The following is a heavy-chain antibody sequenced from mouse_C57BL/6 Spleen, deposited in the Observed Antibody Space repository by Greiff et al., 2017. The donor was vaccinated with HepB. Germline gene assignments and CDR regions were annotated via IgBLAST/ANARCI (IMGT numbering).Heavy chain of an antibody. Sequence: EVQLQQSGPELVKPGASVKIPCKASGYTFTDYNMDWVKQSHGKSLEWIGDINPNNGGTIYNQKFKGKATLTVDKSSSTACMELRSLTSEDTAVYYSAREGPSYYSNSWFAYWGQGTLVTVSA. CDR1: GYTFTDYN. J-gene: IGHJ3*01. CDR3: AREGPSYYSNSWFAY. D-gene: IGHD2-5*01. CDR2: INPNNGGT. V-gene: IGHV1-18*01.